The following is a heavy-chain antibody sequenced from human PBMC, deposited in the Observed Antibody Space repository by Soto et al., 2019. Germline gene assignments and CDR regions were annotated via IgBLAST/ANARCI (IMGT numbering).Heavy chain of an antibody. CDR1: GGTFSSYA. CDR3: ARAGPIAAAGHSYFDY. V-gene: IGHV1-69*13. J-gene: IGHJ4*02. Sequence: SVKVSCKASGGTFSSYAISWVRQAPGQGLEWMGGIIPIFGTANYAQKFQGRVTITADESTSTAYMELSSLRSEDTAVYYCARAGPIAAAGHSYFDYWGQGTLVTVSP. D-gene: IGHD6-13*01. CDR2: IIPIFGTA.